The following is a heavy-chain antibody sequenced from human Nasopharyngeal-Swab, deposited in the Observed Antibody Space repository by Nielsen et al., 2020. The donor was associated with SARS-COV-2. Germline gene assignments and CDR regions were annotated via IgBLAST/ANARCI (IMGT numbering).Heavy chain of an antibody. Sequence: GESLKISCAASGFTFGSYSMNWVRQAPGKGLEWVSSISSSSSYIYYADSVKGRFTISRDNAKNSLYLQMNSLRAEDTAVYYCARDRSVGYGMDVWGQGTTVTVSS. CDR1: GFTFGSYS. CDR2: ISSSSSYI. D-gene: IGHD2-15*01. CDR3: ARDRSVGYGMDV. V-gene: IGHV3-21*01. J-gene: IGHJ6*02.